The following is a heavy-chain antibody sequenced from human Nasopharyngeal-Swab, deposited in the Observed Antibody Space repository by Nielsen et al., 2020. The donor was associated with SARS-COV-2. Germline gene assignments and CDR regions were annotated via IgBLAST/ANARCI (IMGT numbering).Heavy chain of an antibody. CDR3: ARVRGDYAGYYFDY. CDR1: GYTFTSYA. D-gene: IGHD4-17*01. V-gene: IGHV7-4-1*02. Sequence: ASVQVSCKASGYTFTSYAMNWVRQAPGHGLEWMGWINTNTGNPTYAQGFTGRFVFSLNTSVSTAYLQLSSLKAEDTAVYYCARVRGDYAGYYFDYWGQGTLVTVSS. J-gene: IGHJ4*02. CDR2: INTNTGNP.